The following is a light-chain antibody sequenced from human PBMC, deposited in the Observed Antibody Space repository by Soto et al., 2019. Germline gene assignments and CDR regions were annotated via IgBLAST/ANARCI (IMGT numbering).Light chain of an antibody. J-gene: IGKJ1*01. V-gene: IGKV1-5*01. CDR1: QSISSW. Sequence: DIQMTQSPSTLSASVGDRVTITCRASQSISSWLAWYQQKPGKAPKLLIYDASSLESGVPSRFRGSGSGTEFTLPISSLQPDDFATYYCQQYNSIWTTFGKGTKVEIK. CDR3: QQYNSIWTT. CDR2: DAS.